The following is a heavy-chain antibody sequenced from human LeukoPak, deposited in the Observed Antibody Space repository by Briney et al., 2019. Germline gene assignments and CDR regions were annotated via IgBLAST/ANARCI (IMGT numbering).Heavy chain of an antibody. J-gene: IGHJ4*02. CDR3: ARENVVSAAWFDY. D-gene: IGHD2-2*01. Sequence: SVKVSCKASGYTFTGYYMHWVRQAPGQGREWMGGIIPIFGTANYAQKFQGRVTITADESTSTAYMELSSLRSEDTAVYYCARENVVSAAWFDYWGQGTLVTVSS. V-gene: IGHV1-69*13. CDR2: IIPIFGTA. CDR1: GYTFTGYY.